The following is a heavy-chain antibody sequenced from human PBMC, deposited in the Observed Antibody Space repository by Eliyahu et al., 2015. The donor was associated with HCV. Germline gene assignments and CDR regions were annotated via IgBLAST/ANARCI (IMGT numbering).Heavy chain of an antibody. CDR1: GVSITSDYYY. Sequence: VQLQESGPGLVMPSQTLRLTCAVSGVSITSDYYYWSWFRQPPGRXLEWIGYXXFSGXTSYNPSLKSRVAIXLDTSNNQFSLSLHSVTAADTAVYFCAREAAGDAFYYHMDVWGKGTTVTVSS. V-gene: IGHV4-30-4*01. J-gene: IGHJ6*03. D-gene: IGHD6-13*01. CDR2: XXFSGXT. CDR3: AREAAGDAFYYHMDV.